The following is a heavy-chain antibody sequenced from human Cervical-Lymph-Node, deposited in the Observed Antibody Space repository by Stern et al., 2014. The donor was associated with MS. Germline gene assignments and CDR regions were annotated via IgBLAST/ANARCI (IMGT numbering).Heavy chain of an antibody. CDR1: GDSISSNY. J-gene: IGHJ3*01. CDR2: IYSGGST. V-gene: IGHV4-4*07. CDR3: ARVGSGWSLDAFDF. Sequence: QVQLQESGPGLVKPSETLSLTCTVSGDSISSNYWSWIRQPAGKGLEWIGRIYSGGSTHYSPSLRSRVSMSVDTSKNQFSLKLNSVTAADTAVYYCARVGSGWSLDAFDFWGQGTTVTVSS. D-gene: IGHD6-19*01.